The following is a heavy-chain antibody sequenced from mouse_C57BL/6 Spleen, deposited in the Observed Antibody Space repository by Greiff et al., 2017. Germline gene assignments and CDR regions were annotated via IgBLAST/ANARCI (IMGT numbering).Heavy chain of an antibody. CDR2: IDPETGGT. CDR1: GYTFTDYE. V-gene: IGHV1-15*01. J-gene: IGHJ3*01. D-gene: IGHD2-4*01. Sequence: QVQLQQSGAELVRPWPSVTLSCKASGYTFTDYEIHWVKQTPVHGLEWIGAIDPETGGTAYNQKFHGKAILTAYKSSSTADMDLRSLTSEDSAVYYCTAYEYFAVWGQGTLVTVSA. CDR3: TAYEYFAV.